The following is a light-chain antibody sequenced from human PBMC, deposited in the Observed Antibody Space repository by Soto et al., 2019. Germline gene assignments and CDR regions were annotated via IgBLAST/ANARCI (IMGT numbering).Light chain of an antibody. V-gene: IGKV4-1*01. CDR2: WAS. CDR1: QSVLYGSNAKNY. Sequence: DIVMTKSPDSLAVSLGERATINCTSSQSVLYGSNAKNYLAWYQQKPGQPPRLLISWASTRESGVPDRFSGSGFATDFTLTINSLQAEDVAVYYCHQYYGTPPWTFGQGTKVVIK. CDR3: HQYYGTPPWT. J-gene: IGKJ1*01.